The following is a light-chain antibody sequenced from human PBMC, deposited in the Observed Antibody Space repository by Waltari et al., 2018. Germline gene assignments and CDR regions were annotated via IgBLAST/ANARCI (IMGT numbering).Light chain of an antibody. J-gene: IGKJ1*01. CDR1: QSISSW. V-gene: IGKV1-5*03. CDR2: KAS. CDR3: QQYNSYSGT. Sequence: DIQMTQSPSTLSASVGDRVTITCRASQSISSWLAWYQQKTGKAPKHLIYKASILESGVPYRFSGSGSGTEFTLTISSLQPDDFATYYCQQYNSYSGTFGQGTKVEIK.